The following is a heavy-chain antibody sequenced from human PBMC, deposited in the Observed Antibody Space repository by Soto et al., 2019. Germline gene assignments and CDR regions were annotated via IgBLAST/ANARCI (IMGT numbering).Heavy chain of an antibody. D-gene: IGHD2-21*01. CDR1: GASINTYY. CDR3: ARGNDWKSSTFDI. Sequence: QVQLQESGPGLVKPSETLSLSCTVSGASINTYYWGWIRQPPGKGLECVGYFYYSGATSYNPSLTSRVTMTVDTSKNQFSLKLRSVTAADTAVYFCARGNDWKSSTFDIWGQGTMVSVSS. V-gene: IGHV4-59*13. CDR2: FYYSGAT. J-gene: IGHJ3*02.